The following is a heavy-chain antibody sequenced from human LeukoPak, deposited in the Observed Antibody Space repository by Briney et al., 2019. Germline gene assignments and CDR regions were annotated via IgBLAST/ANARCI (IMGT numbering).Heavy chain of an antibody. CDR3: AREIAAGYGMDV. V-gene: IGHV3-48*02. CDR2: ISSSSTTM. D-gene: IGHD6-13*01. CDR1: GFTLNNAW. Sequence: GGSLRLSCAASGFTLNNAWMSWVRQAPGKGLEWVSYISSSSTTMYYADSVKGRFTISRDNAKNSLYLQMNSLRHEDTAVYYCAREIAAGYGMDVWGQGTTVTVSS. J-gene: IGHJ6*02.